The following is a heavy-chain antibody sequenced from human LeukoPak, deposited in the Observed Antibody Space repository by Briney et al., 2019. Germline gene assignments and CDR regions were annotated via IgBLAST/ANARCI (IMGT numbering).Heavy chain of an antibody. Sequence: SQTLPLTCAISGDSVSTNSAAWIWIRQSPLRGLEWLGRTYYRSKWYNDYAVSVKSRITINPDTSKNQFSLQLNSVTPEDTAVYYCARERSSTFDIWGQGTMVIVSS. CDR1: GDSVSTNSAA. CDR2: TYYRSKWYN. J-gene: IGHJ3*02. CDR3: ARERSSTFDI. V-gene: IGHV6-1*01.